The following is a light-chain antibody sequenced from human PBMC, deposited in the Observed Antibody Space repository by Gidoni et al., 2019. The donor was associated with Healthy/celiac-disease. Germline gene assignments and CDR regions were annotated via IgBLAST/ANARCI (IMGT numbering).Light chain of an antibody. Sequence: EIMLTHSPATLSLSPGERATLSCRASQSVSSYLVWYQQKPGQPPRLLIYDASNRATGIPARFSGSGSGTDFTLTISSLEPEDVAVYYCQQRSNWPLYTFGQGTKLEIK. CDR2: DAS. CDR1: QSVSSY. V-gene: IGKV3-11*01. J-gene: IGKJ2*01. CDR3: QQRSNWPLYT.